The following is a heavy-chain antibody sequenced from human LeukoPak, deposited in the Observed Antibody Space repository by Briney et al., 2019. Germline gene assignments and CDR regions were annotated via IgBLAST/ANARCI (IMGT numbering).Heavy chain of an antibody. V-gene: IGHV4-59*01. J-gene: IGHJ4*02. CDR1: GGSISSYY. Sequence: SETLSLTCTVSGGSISSYYWSWIRQPPGKGLEWIGYIYYSGSTNYNPSLKSRVTISIDTSKNQFSLKLSSVTAADTAVYYCARDLAAAGIDYWGQGTLVTVSS. D-gene: IGHD6-13*01. CDR3: ARDLAAAGIDY. CDR2: IYYSGST.